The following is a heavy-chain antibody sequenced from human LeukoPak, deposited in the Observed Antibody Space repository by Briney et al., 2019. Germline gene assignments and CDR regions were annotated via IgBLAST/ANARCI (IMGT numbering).Heavy chain of an antibody. V-gene: IGHV3-21*01. CDR2: ITSTSTYI. CDR1: GFSLYTYS. Sequence: GGPLRLSCAVSGFSLYTYSMNWVRQAPGKGLEWVSSITSTSTYIYYADSVKGRFTISRDNAKNSLYLQMNSLRVEDTAVYYCARVGSAAPVTSSGHTIDYWGQGTLVIVSS. D-gene: IGHD3-22*01. CDR3: ARVGSAAPVTSSGHTIDY. J-gene: IGHJ4*02.